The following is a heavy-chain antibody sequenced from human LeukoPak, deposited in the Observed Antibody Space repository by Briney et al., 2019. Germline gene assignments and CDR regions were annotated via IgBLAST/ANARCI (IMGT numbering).Heavy chain of an antibody. CDR3: ANQRPTVTNY. J-gene: IGHJ4*02. V-gene: IGHV3-23*01. CDR1: GIIFSSYS. CDR2: ISGSGGST. Sequence: GGSLRLSCAASGIIFSSYSMSWVRQAPGKGLEWVSAISGSGGSTYYADSVKGRFTISRDNSKNTLYLQMNSLRAEDTAVYYCANQRPTVTNYWGQGTLVTVSS. D-gene: IGHD4-11*01.